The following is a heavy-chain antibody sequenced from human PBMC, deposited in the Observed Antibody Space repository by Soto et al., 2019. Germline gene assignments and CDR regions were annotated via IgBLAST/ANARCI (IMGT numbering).Heavy chain of an antibody. V-gene: IGHV1-58*01. CDR1: TS. CDR2: IVVGSGNT. J-gene: IGHJ6*03. CDR3: AADAYGESTRYRDA. D-gene: IGHD4-17*01. Sequence: TSLWSLCHSCGQRLEWIGWIVVGSGNTNYAQKFQERVTITRDMSTSTAYMELSSLRSEDTAVFYCAADAYGESTRYRDAWGKGTTVTVS.